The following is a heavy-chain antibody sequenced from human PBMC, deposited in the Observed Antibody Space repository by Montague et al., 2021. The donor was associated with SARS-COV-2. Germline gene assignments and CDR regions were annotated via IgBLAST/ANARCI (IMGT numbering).Heavy chain of an antibody. D-gene: IGHD3-22*01. CDR2: SYFRSKWYN. CDR3: ARGVYYDGSGYYSFDY. Sequence: CAISGDSVSIYSPAWNWVRQSPALRPEWLGRSYFRSKWYNDYALSVKSRITINPDTSKNHFSLQLNSVTPEDTAIYYCARGVYYDGSGYYSFDYWGQGTLVTVSS. V-gene: IGHV6-1*01. CDR1: GDSVSIYSPA. J-gene: IGHJ4*02.